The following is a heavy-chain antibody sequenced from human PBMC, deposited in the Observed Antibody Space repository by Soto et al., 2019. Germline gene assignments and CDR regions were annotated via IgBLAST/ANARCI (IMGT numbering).Heavy chain of an antibody. J-gene: IGHJ6*03. CDR1: GFTFSSYS. V-gene: IGHV3-21*01. CDR3: ARPYGDYGIRTNYYYYYMDV. CDR2: ISSSSSYI. Sequence: GGSLRLSCAASGFTFSSYSMNWVRQAPGKGLEWVSSISSSSSYIYYADSVKGRFTISRDNAKNSLYLQMNSLRAEDTAVYYCARPYGDYGIRTNYYYYYMDVWGKGTTVTVSS. D-gene: IGHD4-17*01.